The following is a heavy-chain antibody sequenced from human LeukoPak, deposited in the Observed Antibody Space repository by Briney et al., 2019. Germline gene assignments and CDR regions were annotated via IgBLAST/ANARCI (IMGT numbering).Heavy chain of an antibody. CDR2: IYYSGST. CDR3: ARRDSYGDSYRDAFDI. CDR1: GGSISSYY. D-gene: IGHD4-17*01. Sequence: SETLSLTCTVSGGSISSYYWSWIRQPPGKGLEWIGYIYYSGSTNYNPSLKSRVTISVDTPKNQFSLKLSSVTAADTAVYYCARRDSYGDSYRDAFDIWGQGTMVTVSS. J-gene: IGHJ3*02. V-gene: IGHV4-59*08.